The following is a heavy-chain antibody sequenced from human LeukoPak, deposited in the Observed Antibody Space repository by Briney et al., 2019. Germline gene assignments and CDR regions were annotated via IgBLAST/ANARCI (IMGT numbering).Heavy chain of an antibody. J-gene: IGHJ4*02. CDR1: GFSFSDYD. D-gene: IGHD6-19*01. V-gene: IGHV3-49*04. Sequence: PGGSLRLSCTGSGFSFSDYDMTWVRQAPGKGLEWVGFIRNKANGATADYAASVKGRFTISRDDSKTTAYLQMNSLKTEDTAVYYCSRAYTTGWLGINDFWGQGALVTVSS. CDR3: SRAYTTGWLGINDF. CDR2: IRNKANGATA.